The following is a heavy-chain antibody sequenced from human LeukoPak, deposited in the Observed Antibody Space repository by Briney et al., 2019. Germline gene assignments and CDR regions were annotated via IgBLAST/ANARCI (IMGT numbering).Heavy chain of an antibody. J-gene: IGHJ6*02. V-gene: IGHV1-69*04. CDR3: ARARTTVTGNYYYDMDV. D-gene: IGHD4-17*01. CDR1: GGTFSSYA. CDR2: IIPIFGIA. Sequence: SVEVSCKASGGTFSSYAISWVRQAPGQGLEWMGRIIPIFGIANYAQKFQGRVTITADKSTSTAYMELSSLRSEDTAVYYCARARTTVTGNYYYDMDVWGQGTTVTVSS.